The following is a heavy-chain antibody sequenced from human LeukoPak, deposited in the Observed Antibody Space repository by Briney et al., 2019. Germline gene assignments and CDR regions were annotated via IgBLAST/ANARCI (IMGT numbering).Heavy chain of an antibody. CDR3: ASEFIAVAGAHDSYYGMDV. Sequence: GGSLRLSCAASGFTFSSYGMHWVRQAPGKGLEWVAVIWYDGSNKYYADSVKGQFTISRDNSKNTLYLQMNSLRAEDTAVYYCASEFIAVAGAHDSYYGMDVWGQATTVTVSS. J-gene: IGHJ6*01. CDR1: GFTFSSYG. CDR2: IWYDGSNK. V-gene: IGHV3-33*01. D-gene: IGHD6-19*01.